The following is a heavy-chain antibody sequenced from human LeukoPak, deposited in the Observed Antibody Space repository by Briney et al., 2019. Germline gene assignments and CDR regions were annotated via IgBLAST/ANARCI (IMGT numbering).Heavy chain of an antibody. Sequence: PGRSLRLSCAASGFTFSSYALSWVRQSPGKGLEWVSAIIGGSTYYADSVKGRFTISRDNSKNMLYLQMDSLRAEDTAVYYCAKDRRPITSPGLDFWGQGTLVTVSS. CDR3: AKDRRPITSPGLDF. D-gene: IGHD3-10*01. J-gene: IGHJ4*02. CDR1: GFTFSSYA. CDR2: IIGGST. V-gene: IGHV3-23*01.